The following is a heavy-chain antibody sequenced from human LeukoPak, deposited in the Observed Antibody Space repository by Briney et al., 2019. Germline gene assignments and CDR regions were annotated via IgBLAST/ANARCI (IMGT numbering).Heavy chain of an antibody. V-gene: IGHV3-23*01. J-gene: IGHJ4*02. Sequence: PGGSLRLSCAASGFTFSNAWMSWVRQAPGKGLEWVSAISGSGGSTYYADSVKGRFTISRDNSKNTLYLQMNSLRAEDTAVYYCAKDKYGWRTGLDYWGQGTLVTVSS. CDR2: ISGSGGST. D-gene: IGHD1-14*01. CDR1: GFTFSNAW. CDR3: AKDKYGWRTGLDY.